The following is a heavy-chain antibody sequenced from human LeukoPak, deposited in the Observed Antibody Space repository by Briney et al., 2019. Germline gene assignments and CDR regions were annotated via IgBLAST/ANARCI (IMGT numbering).Heavy chain of an antibody. V-gene: IGHV3-33*01. D-gene: IGHD3-10*01. CDR2: IWYDGSQR. J-gene: IGHJ3*02. Sequence: GGALRLSCTPSEFDNKKCGIHWVRQAAGKGLELVAMIWYDGSQRYYADSVKGRFTVSGDYSDNTFYLEAKNLRDDATALYYCAREPFDGSGDTFDIWGQGTMVTVSS. CDR1: EFDNKKCG. CDR3: AREPFDGSGDTFDI.